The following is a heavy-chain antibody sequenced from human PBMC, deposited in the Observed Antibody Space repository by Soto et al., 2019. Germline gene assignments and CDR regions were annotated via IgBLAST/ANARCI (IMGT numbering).Heavy chain of an antibody. D-gene: IGHD3-10*01. CDR3: ARKRMGKMVRGVSPFDY. CDR2: INHSGTT. CDR1: GGSFSGYY. J-gene: IGHJ4*02. V-gene: IGHV4-34*01. Sequence: SETLSLTCAVYGGSFSGYYWSWIRQPPGKGLEWIGEINHSGTTNYNPSLKSRVTISVDTSKNQFSLKLSSVTAADTAVYYCARKRMGKMVRGVSPFDYLGQGTLVT.